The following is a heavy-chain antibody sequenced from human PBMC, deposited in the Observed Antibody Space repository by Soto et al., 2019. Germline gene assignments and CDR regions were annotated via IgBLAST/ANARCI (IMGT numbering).Heavy chain of an antibody. D-gene: IGHD3-22*01. J-gene: IGHJ4*02. CDR1: GGSVSRSDYY. Sequence: QVQLQESGPGLVKPSQTLSLTCTVSGGSVSRSDYYWSWIRQPPGKGLEWIGYIYSTGKTYYNPSLRSRLTISLDATSNQFSLRLTSVTATDTAVYYCARGYYERSDYYVGSPIFDYWGQGTLVTVSS. V-gene: IGHV4-30-4*01. CDR3: ARGYYERSDYYVGSPIFDY. CDR2: IYSTGKT.